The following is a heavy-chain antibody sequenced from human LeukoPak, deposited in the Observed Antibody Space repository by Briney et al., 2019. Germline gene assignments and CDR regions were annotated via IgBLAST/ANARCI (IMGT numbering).Heavy chain of an antibody. J-gene: IGHJ4*02. CDR3: ARDPSIAAAPRPFDY. CDR1: GFTFSSYA. CDR2: ISYDGSNK. V-gene: IGHV3-30-3*01. D-gene: IGHD6-13*01. Sequence: GGSLRLSCAASGFTFSSYAMHWVRQAPGKGLEWVAVISYDGSNKYYADSVKGRFTISRDNSKNTLYLQMNSLRAEDTAVYYCARDPSIAAAPRPFDYWGQGTLVTVSS.